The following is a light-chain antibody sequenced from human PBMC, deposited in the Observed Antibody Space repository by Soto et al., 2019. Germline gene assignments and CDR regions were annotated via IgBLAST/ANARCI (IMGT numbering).Light chain of an antibody. V-gene: IGKV3-20*01. CDR1: QSVSSRY. CDR3: QQYGNSPLYT. J-gene: IGKJ2*01. CDR2: GTS. Sequence: EIVLTQSPGTLSLSPGERATFSCRASQSVSSRYFAWYQQKPGQGPRLLIYGTSSRATGISDRFSGSGSGTDFTLTITRLEPEDSAVYYCQQYGNSPLYTFGQGTKLEIK.